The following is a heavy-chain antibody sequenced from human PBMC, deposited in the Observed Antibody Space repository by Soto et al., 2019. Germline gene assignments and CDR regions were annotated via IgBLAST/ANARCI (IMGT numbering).Heavy chain of an antibody. CDR2: ISDHGVNK. CDR1: GFSFSSYG. CDR3: GKYSDYGDHRDWFDP. Sequence: QVQLVESGGGVVYPGRSLRLSCTASGFSFSSYGVHWVRQAPGKGLEWVAVISDHGVNKYYADSVNGRFTISRDNSKNMVFLQMNSLRVEDTAVYYCGKYSDYGDHRDWFDPWGQETLVTVSS. J-gene: IGHJ5*02. V-gene: IGHV3-30*18. D-gene: IGHD4-17*01.